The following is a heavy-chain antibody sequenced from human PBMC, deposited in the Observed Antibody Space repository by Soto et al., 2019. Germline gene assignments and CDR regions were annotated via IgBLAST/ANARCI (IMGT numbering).Heavy chain of an antibody. D-gene: IGHD6-13*01. Sequence: GGSLRLSCAASGFTFSSYDMHWVRQATGKGLEWVSAIGTAGDTYYPGSVKGRFTISRENAKNSLYLQMNSLRAGDTAVYYCARGSPSAGTYYYYGMDVWGQGTTVTVSS. CDR2: IGTAGDT. CDR3: ARGSPSAGTYYYYGMDV. J-gene: IGHJ6*02. V-gene: IGHV3-13*04. CDR1: GFTFSSYD.